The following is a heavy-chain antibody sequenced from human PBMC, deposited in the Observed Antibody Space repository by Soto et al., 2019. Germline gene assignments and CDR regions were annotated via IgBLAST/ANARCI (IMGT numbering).Heavy chain of an antibody. Sequence: EVQLVESGGGLVQPGGTLKLSCAASGFTFSDSAMHWVRQASGEGLEWLGRIRSKGNNYATEYDASLKGRFTISRDDSKMTTYLQMNNLKTEDTAVYYCVRYSRTLGWFFDLWGRGTLVTVSS. D-gene: IGHD2-21*01. CDR3: VRYSRTLGWFFDL. CDR1: GFTFSDSA. J-gene: IGHJ2*01. V-gene: IGHV3-73*02. CDR2: IRSKGNNYAT.